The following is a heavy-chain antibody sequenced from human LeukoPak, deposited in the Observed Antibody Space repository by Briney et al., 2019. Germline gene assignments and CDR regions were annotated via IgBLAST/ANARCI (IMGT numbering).Heavy chain of an antibody. CDR3: ARDKDEDYDTSGMFQH. CDR2: ISTYNGNT. J-gene: IGHJ1*01. Sequence: ASVKVSCKASGYTFTNFGISWVRQAPGQRPEWMGWISTYNGNTNYAQNLQDRVTLTTDTPTTTAYMELRSLRSDDTAVYYCARDKDEDYDTSGMFQHWGQGTLVTVSS. CDR1: GYTFTNFG. D-gene: IGHD3-22*01. V-gene: IGHV1-18*04.